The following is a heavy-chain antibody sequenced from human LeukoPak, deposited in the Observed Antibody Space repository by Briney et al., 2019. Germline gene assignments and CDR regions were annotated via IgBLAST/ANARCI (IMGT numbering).Heavy chain of an antibody. V-gene: IGHV3-7*01. CDR2: IKQDGSVK. D-gene: IGHD1-14*01. CDR3: ARNQRRLDY. J-gene: IGHJ4*02. CDR1: GFTFSDYW. Sequence: GGSLRLSCAASGFTFSDYWMTWVRQAPGKGLELVANIKQDGSVKYYVDSVKGRSTISRDNAKNSLYLQMNSLRAEDTAVYYCARNQRRLDYWGQGTLVTVSS.